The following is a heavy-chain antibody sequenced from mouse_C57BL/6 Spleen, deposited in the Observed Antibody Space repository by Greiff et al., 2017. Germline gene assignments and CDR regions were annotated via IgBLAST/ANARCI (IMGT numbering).Heavy chain of an antibody. D-gene: IGHD1-1*01. CDR2: ISDGGSYT. CDR3: ARDQLLRYFDY. Sequence: EVKLMESGGGLVKPGGSLKLSCAASGFTFSSYAMSWVRQTPEKRLEWVATISDGGSYTYYPDNVKGRFTIPRDNAKNNLYLQMSHLKSEDTAMYYWARDQLLRYFDYWGQGPTLTVSS. J-gene: IGHJ2*01. CDR1: GFTFSSYA. V-gene: IGHV5-4*01.